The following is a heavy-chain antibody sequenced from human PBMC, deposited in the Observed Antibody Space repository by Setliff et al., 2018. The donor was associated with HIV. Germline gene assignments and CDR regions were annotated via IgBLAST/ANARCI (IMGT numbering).Heavy chain of an antibody. CDR2: IYNSAGT. CDR1: GGSISTYY. J-gene: IGHJ4*02. CDR3: ARHSPSDY. V-gene: IGHV4-59*08. Sequence: PSETLSLTCTVSGGSISTYYWTWIRQPPGKGLEWSGYIYNSAGTSYHPSLKSRVTISVDTSKNQFSLKLSSVTAADTAVYYCARHSPSDYWGQGTLVTVSS.